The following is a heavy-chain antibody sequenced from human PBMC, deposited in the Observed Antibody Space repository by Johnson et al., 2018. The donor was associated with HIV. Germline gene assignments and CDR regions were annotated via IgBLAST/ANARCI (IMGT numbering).Heavy chain of an antibody. CDR3: AKSVVVAATGAFDI. Sequence: QVQLVESGGGLVQPGGSLRLSCAASGFSFSDYYMSWIRQAPGKGLEWGAHVGHDGGIYPYAESVKGRFTAYRDNSKNTLYLQMNSLGAEDTAVYYCAKSVVVAATGAFDIWGQGTMVTVSS. J-gene: IGHJ3*02. V-gene: IGHV3-30*02. D-gene: IGHD2-15*01. CDR1: GFSFSDYY. CDR2: VGHDGGIY.